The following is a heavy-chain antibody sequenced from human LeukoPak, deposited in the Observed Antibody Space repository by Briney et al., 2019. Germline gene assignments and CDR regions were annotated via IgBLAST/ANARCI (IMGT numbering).Heavy chain of an antibody. CDR2: IWYDGSNK. V-gene: IGHV3-33*01. CDR1: GFTFSSYG. D-gene: IGHD6-19*01. J-gene: IGHJ5*02. Sequence: PGRSLRLSCAASGFTFSSYGMHWVRQAPGKGLEWVAVIWYDGSNKYYADSVKGRFTISRDNSKNTLYLQMNSLRAEDTAVYYCARESSGWSGFFWFGPWGQGTLVTVSS. CDR3: ARESSGWSGFFWFGP.